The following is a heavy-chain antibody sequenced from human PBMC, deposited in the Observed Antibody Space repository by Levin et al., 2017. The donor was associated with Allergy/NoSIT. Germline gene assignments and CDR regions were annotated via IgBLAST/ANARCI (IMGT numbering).Heavy chain of an antibody. CDR1: GFTFSSYA. CDR3: AREAGAGTAMADAFDI. CDR2: ISYDGSNK. Sequence: GGSLRLSCAASGFTFSSYAMHWVRQAPGKGLEWVAVISYDGSNKYYADSVKGRFTISRDNSKNTLYLQMNSLRAEDTAVYYCAREAGAGTAMADAFDIWGQGTMVTVSS. V-gene: IGHV3-30-3*01. D-gene: IGHD5-18*01. J-gene: IGHJ3*02.